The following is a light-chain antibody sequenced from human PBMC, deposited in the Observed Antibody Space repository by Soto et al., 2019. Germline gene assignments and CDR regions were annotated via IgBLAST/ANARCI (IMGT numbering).Light chain of an antibody. CDR3: QHRSNWPPA. Sequence: EIVLTQSPATLSLSPGERATLSCRASQSVSSYLAWYQQKPGQAPRLLIFDASNRATGIPARFSGSGSGTDFPLTISSLEPEDFAVYYCQHRSNWPPAFGQGTKVEIK. V-gene: IGKV3-11*01. CDR2: DAS. J-gene: IGKJ1*01. CDR1: QSVSSY.